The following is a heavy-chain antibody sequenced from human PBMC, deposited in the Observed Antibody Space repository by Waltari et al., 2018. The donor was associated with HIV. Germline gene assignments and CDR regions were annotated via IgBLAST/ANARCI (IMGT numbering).Heavy chain of an antibody. CDR2: IYYSGST. Sequence: QLQLQESGPGLVKPSETLSLTCTVSGGSISSSSYYWGWIRQPHGKGLEWIGSIYYSGSTYYNPSLKSRVTISVDTSKNQFSLKLSSVTAADTAVYYCARDPLAATGTEDYGMDVWGQGTTVTVSS. CDR3: ARDPLAATGTEDYGMDV. V-gene: IGHV4-39*07. J-gene: IGHJ6*02. CDR1: GGSISSSSYY. D-gene: IGHD1-1*01.